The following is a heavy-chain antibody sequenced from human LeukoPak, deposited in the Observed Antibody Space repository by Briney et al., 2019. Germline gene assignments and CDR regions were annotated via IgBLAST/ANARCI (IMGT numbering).Heavy chain of an antibody. CDR1: GFTFSYYA. V-gene: IGHV3-23*01. CDR3: AKFYDILTGHFDY. Sequence: PGGSLRLSCAASGFTFSYYAMTWVRRSPGKGLEWVSAISGGGGTTYYAELVKGRFTISRDNSKNTLYLQMNSLRAEDTAVYYCAKFYDILTGHFDYWGQGTLVTVSS. D-gene: IGHD3-9*01. J-gene: IGHJ4*02. CDR2: ISGGGGTT.